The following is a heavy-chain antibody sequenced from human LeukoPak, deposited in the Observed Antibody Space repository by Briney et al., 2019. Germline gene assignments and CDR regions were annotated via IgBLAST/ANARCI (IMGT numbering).Heavy chain of an antibody. V-gene: IGHV4-39*01. CDR2: IYYSGSA. CDR3: ARRPYTSGWYYYFDY. D-gene: IGHD6-19*01. Sequence: SETLSLTCTVSGGSISSSSYYWGWIRQPPGKGLEWIGSIYYSGSAYYNPSLKSRVTISVDTSKNQFSLRLSSVTAADTAVYYCARRPYTSGWYYYFDYWGQGTLVTVSS. J-gene: IGHJ4*02. CDR1: GGSISSSSYY.